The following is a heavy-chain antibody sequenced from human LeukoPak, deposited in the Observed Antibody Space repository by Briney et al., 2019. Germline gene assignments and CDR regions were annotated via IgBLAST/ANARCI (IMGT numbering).Heavy chain of an antibody. D-gene: IGHD1-26*01. CDR2: IWYDGSNK. V-gene: IGHV3-33*01. Sequence: PGGSLRLSCAASGFTFSSYGMHWVRQAPGKGLEWVAVIWYDGSNKYYADSVKGRFTISRDNSKNTLYLRMNSLRAEDTAVYYCAREPYSGSYSYDYWGQGTLVTVSS. CDR1: GFTFSSYG. J-gene: IGHJ4*02. CDR3: AREPYSGSYSYDY.